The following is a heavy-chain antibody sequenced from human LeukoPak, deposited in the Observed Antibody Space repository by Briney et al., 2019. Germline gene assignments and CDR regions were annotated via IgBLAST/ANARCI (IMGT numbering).Heavy chain of an antibody. D-gene: IGHD2-2*01. V-gene: IGHV4-59*01. CDR2: IYYSGST. CDR1: GGSLSSYY. CDR3: ASLWPYQLSAFDI. Sequence: SETLSLTCTVSGGSLSSYYWSWIRQPPGKGLEWIGYIYYSGSTNYNPSLKSRVTISVDTSKNQFSLKLSSVTAADTAVYYCASLWPYQLSAFDIWGQGTMVTVSS. J-gene: IGHJ3*02.